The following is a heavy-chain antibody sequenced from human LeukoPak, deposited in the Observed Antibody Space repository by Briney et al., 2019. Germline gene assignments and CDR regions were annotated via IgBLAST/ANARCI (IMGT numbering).Heavy chain of an antibody. CDR2: ITGSGDNT. Sequence: GGSLRLSCAASGFTFSSYAMSWVRQAPGKGLEWVSAITGSGDNTYYADSVKGRFTISRDNSKNTLYLQMNSLRAEDTAVYYCAKRGPAGAGKSPDYFEYWGQGTLVTVSS. V-gene: IGHV3-23*01. CDR1: GFTFSSYA. J-gene: IGHJ4*02. D-gene: IGHD6-19*01. CDR3: AKRGPAGAGKSPDYFEY.